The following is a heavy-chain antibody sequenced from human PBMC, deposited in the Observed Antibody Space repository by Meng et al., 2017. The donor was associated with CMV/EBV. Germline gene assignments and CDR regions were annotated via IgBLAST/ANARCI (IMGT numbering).Heavy chain of an antibody. V-gene: IGHV3-11*01. J-gene: IGHJ3*02. CDR1: GFTFSDYY. D-gene: IGHD3-10*01. CDR2: ITNSGSTI. CDR3: ARKRSQVSGSAFDI. Sequence: GESLKISCAASGFTFSDYYMSWIRQAPEKGLEWVSYITNSGSTIYDADSVKGRFSISRDNARNSLYLQMNSLRAEDTAVYYCARKRSQVSGSAFDIWGHGTMVTVSS.